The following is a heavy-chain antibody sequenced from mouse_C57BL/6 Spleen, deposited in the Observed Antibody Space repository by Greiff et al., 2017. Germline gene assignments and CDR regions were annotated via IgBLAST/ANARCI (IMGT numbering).Heavy chain of an antibody. CDR2: ISNGGGST. Sequence: EVQLVESGGGLVQPGGSLKLSCAASGFTFSDYYMYWVRQTPEKRLEWVAYISNGGGSTYYPDTVKGRFTISRDNAKNTLYLQMSRLKSEDTAMYYCASHDGYSAYWGQGTLVTVSA. V-gene: IGHV5-12*01. CDR3: ASHDGYSAY. CDR1: GFTFSDYY. J-gene: IGHJ3*01. D-gene: IGHD2-3*01.